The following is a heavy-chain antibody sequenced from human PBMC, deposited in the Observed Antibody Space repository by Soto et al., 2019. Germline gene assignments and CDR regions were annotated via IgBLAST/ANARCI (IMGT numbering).Heavy chain of an antibody. CDR2: IIPIFGTA. CDR3: AGVVRLGFGELIYYYYGMDV. Sequence: QVQLVQSGAEVKKPGSSVKVSCKASGGTFSSYAISWVRQAPGQGLEWMGGIIPIFGTANYAQKFQGRVTITADESTGTADMGLSSLGSEDTAVYYCAGVVRLGFGELIYYYYGMDVWGQGTTVTVSS. V-gene: IGHV1-69*12. CDR1: GGTFSSYA. J-gene: IGHJ6*02. D-gene: IGHD3-10*01.